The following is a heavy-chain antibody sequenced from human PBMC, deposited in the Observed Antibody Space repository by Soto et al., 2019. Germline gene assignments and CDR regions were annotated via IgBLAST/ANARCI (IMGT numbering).Heavy chain of an antibody. CDR3: ARVPLVTSRYYFDF. D-gene: IGHD2-2*01. CDR2: INQDGSGK. J-gene: IGHJ4*02. V-gene: IGHV3-7*01. CDR1: GFTFSSYW. Sequence: EVQLVESGGGLVQPGGSLRLSCVASGFTFSSYWMSWVRQSPEKGLEWVANINQDGSGKYHVGSVKGRFTISRDNAENSLYLQMDSLRDEDTAVYYCARVPLVTSRYYFDFWGQGSLVTVSS.